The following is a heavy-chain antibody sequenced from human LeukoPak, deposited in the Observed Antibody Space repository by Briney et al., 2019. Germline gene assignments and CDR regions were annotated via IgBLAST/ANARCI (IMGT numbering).Heavy chain of an antibody. J-gene: IGHJ5*02. D-gene: IGHD3-22*01. Sequence: PGGSLRLSCAASGFTFSSYAMSWVRRAPGKGLEWVSAISGSGGSTYYADSAKGRFTISRDNSKNTLYLQMNSLRAEDTAVYYCAKSVVAPGWFDPWGQGTLVTVSS. CDR3: AKSVVAPGWFDP. V-gene: IGHV3-23*01. CDR2: ISGSGGST. CDR1: GFTFSSYA.